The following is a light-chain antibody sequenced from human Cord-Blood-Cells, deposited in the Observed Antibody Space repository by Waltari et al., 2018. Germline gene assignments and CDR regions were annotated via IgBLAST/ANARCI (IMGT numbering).Light chain of an antibody. Sequence: DIQMTQSPSSLSASVGDRVTITCQASQDISNDLNWYQQKPGKNPKLLIYDASNLETGVPSRFSGSASWTDFTFTISNLQPADIETYYCQQYDNLPAFGGGTKVEIK. CDR1: QDISND. CDR2: DAS. CDR3: QQYDNLPA. V-gene: IGKV1-33*01. J-gene: IGKJ4*01.